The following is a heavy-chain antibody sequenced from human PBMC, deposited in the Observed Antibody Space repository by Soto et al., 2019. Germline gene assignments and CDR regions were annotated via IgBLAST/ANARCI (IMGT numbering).Heavy chain of an antibody. V-gene: IGHV5-51*01. CDR3: ARLKCSGGGCYSYYYYYMDV. CDR2: IYPGDSDT. D-gene: IGHD2-15*01. CDR1: GYSFTSYW. Sequence: PGESLKISCKGSGYSFTSYWIGWVRQMPGKGLEWMGIIYPGDSDTRYSPSFQGQVTISADKSISTAYLQWSSLKASDTAMYYYARLKCSGGGCYSYYYYYMDVWGKGTTVTVSS. J-gene: IGHJ6*03.